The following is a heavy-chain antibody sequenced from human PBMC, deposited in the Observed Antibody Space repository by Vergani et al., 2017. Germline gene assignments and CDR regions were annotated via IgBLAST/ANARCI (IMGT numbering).Heavy chain of an antibody. CDR2: MNPNSGNT. CDR1: GYTFTSYD. J-gene: IGHJ6*03. Sequence: QVPLVQSGAEVKKPGASVKVSCKASGYTFTSYDINWVRQATGQGLEWMGWMNPNSGNTGYAQKFQGRVTMTRNTSISTAYMELSSLRSEDTAVYYCAREEMVRGVIPRVYYYYMDVWGKGTTVTVSS. D-gene: IGHD3-10*01. CDR3: AREEMVRGVIPRVYYYYMDV. V-gene: IGHV1-8*02.